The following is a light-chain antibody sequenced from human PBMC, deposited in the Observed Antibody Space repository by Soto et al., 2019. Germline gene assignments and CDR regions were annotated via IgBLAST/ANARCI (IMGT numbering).Light chain of an antibody. CDR3: SSYTSSTTLV. J-gene: IGLJ2*01. V-gene: IGLV2-14*01. CDR2: DVS. Sequence: QSVLTQPASVSGSLGQSITISCTGTSSDVGGYNYVSWYQQHPGKAPKLMIYDVSNRPSGFSNRFSGSKSGNTASLTISGLQAEDEAVYYCSSYTSSTTLVFGGGTKVTVL. CDR1: SSDVGGYNY.